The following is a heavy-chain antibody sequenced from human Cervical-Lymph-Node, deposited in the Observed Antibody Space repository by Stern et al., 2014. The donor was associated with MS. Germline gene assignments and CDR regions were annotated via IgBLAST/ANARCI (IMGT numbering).Heavy chain of an antibody. J-gene: IGHJ4*01. D-gene: IGHD2-21*01. CDR3: ARDKGIFVL. V-gene: IGHV4-59*01. Sequence: QVQLQESGPGLVKPSETLSLTCTVSGGSITNYYWSWIRQPPGKGLEWIGNIYDSWSTNYNPSLKSRVTISVDTSKNQFSLKLSSVTAADTAVYYCARDKGIFVLWGQGTLVTVSS. CDR1: GGSITNYY. CDR2: IYDSWST.